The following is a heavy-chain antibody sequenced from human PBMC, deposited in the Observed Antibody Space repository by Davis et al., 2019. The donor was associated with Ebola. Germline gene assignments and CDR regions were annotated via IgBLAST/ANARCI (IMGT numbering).Heavy chain of an antibody. CDR1: GFTFSNAW. J-gene: IGHJ6*02. CDR2: IKSKTDGGTT. D-gene: IGHD1-26*01. Sequence: PAGSLTLSCAASGFTFSNAWMSWVRQAPGKGLEWDGRIKSKTDGGTTDYAAPEKGRFTISRDDSKNTRYLQINSLKTEDTAVYYCTTGETYMGYYGMDVWGQGTTVTVSS. V-gene: IGHV3-15*01. CDR3: TTGETYMGYYGMDV.